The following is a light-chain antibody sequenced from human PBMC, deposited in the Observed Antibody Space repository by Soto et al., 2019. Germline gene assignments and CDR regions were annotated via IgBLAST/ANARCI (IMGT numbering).Light chain of an antibody. J-gene: IGKJ1*01. CDR2: GAS. Sequence: EIVLTQSPGTLSLSPGERATLSCGASQSVRSSYLAWYQQNAGQAPRLLIYGASSRATGIPDRFSGSGSGTDFTLTISRLEPEDFAVYYCLQYGTFPRTFGQGTKVDIK. V-gene: IGKV3-20*01. CDR3: LQYGTFPRT. CDR1: QSVRSSY.